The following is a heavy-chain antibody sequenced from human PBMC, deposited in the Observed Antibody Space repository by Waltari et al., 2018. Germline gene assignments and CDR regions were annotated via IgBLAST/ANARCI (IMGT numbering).Heavy chain of an antibody. D-gene: IGHD6-13*01. Sequence: QVQLVQSGAEVKKPESSVNVSCKASGGPFSSYAISWVRQAPAQGLEWMGGIIPIFGTANYAQKFQGRVTITADESTSTAYMELSSLRSEDTAVYYCARDGEAAAGPTYYYGMDVWGQGTTVTVSS. CDR2: IIPIFGTA. J-gene: IGHJ6*02. CDR3: ARDGEAAAGPTYYYGMDV. V-gene: IGHV1-69*13. CDR1: GGPFSSYA.